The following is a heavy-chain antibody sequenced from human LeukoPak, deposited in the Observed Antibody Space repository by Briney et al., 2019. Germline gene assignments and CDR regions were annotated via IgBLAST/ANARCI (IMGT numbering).Heavy chain of an antibody. CDR2: ISGRNATI. J-gene: IGHJ4*02. Sequence: GGSLRLSCAASGFTFRTYSMNWVRQAPGKGLEWVSYISGRNATIYYADSVKGRFTISRDNARNSLYLQMNSLRAEDTAVYYCAVERHSSGWYVYYFDYWGQGTLVTVSS. D-gene: IGHD6-19*01. CDR3: AVERHSSGWYVYYFDY. CDR1: GFTFRTYS. V-gene: IGHV3-48*01.